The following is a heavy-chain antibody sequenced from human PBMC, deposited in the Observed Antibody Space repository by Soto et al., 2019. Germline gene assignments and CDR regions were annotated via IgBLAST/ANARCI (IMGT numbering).Heavy chain of an antibody. V-gene: IGHV4-31*03. Sequence: KPSETLSLTCTVSGGSISSGGYYWNWIRQHPGKGLEWIGYMYYSGSTYYNPSLKSRVTISVDRSKNQFSLKVNSVTAADTAVYYCARDGPRSGYDSSGYPYWGQGTLVTVSS. CDR2: MYYSGST. J-gene: IGHJ4*02. D-gene: IGHD3-22*01. CDR3: ARDGPRSGYDSSGYPY. CDR1: GGSISSGGYY.